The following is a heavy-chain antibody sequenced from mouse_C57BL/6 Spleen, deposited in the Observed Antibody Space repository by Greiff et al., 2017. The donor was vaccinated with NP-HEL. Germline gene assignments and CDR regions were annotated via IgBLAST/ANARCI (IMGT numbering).Heavy chain of an antibody. CDR2: IYPGDGDT. J-gene: IGHJ4*01. Sequence: QLQSGAELVKPGASVKISCKASGYAFSSYWMNWVKQRPGKGLEWIGQIYPGDGDTNYNGKFKGKATLTADKSSSTAYMQLSSLTSEDSAVYFCARLTVVHAMDYWGQGTSVTVSS. V-gene: IGHV1-80*01. CDR3: ARLTVVHAMDY. D-gene: IGHD1-1*01. CDR1: GYAFSSYW.